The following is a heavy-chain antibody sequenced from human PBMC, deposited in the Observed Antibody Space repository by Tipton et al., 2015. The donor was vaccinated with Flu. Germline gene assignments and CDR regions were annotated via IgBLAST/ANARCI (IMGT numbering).Heavy chain of an antibody. CDR3: ATDPDAFYYDTWAVDI. CDR2: IDTSGHAI. Sequence: SLRLSCAASGFNFNTYAFNWVRQAPGKGLEWVSSIDTSGHAIYYADSVRGRLTISRDNSKNTLFLQMSTLRAEDTAMYFCATDPDAFYYDTWAVDIWGQGTMVTVSS. D-gene: IGHD3-22*01. CDR1: GFNFNTYA. V-gene: IGHV3-23*01. J-gene: IGHJ3*02.